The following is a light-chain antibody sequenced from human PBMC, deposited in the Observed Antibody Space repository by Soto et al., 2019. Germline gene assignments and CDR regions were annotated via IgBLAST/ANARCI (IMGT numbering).Light chain of an antibody. Sequence: DIQLTQSPSFLSASVGDRVTITCRVSQAISSYLVWYQQQPGRAPKLLVYGATILQSGVPSRFSGSGSRTEFTLTISGLLPEDFATYYCQQVNSLPYTFGQGT. V-gene: IGKV1-9*01. CDR2: GAT. CDR3: QQVNSLPYT. CDR1: QAISSY. J-gene: IGKJ2*01.